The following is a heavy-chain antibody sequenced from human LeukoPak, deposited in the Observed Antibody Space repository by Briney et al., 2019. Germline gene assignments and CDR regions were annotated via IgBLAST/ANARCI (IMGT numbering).Heavy chain of an antibody. Sequence: LVKVSCKASGGTFSSYAISWVRQAPGQGLEWMGGIIPIFGTANYAQKFQGRVTITTDESTSTAYMELSSLRSEDTAVYYCARARSLRYFDWLPPPFDYWGQGTLVTVSS. CDR1: GGTFSSYA. V-gene: IGHV1-69*05. CDR2: IIPIFGTA. D-gene: IGHD3-9*01. CDR3: ARARSLRYFDWLPPPFDY. J-gene: IGHJ4*02.